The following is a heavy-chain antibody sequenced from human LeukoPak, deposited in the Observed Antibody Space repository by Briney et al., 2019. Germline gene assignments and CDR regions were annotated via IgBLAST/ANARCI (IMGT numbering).Heavy chain of an antibody. J-gene: IGHJ4*02. Sequence: PSETLSLTCTVSGRSISSYYWSWIRQPPGKGLDWIGYIYTIGSTNYNPSLKSRVTTSVDTSKNQFSLKLGSVTAADTAVYYCARLWYDSSGYYQFDYWGQGTLVTVSS. CDR2: IYTIGST. CDR3: ARLWYDSSGYYQFDY. D-gene: IGHD3-22*01. CDR1: GRSISSYY. V-gene: IGHV4-4*09.